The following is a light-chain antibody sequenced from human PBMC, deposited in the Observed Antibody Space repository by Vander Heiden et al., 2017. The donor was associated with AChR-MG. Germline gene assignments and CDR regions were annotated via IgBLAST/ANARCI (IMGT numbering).Light chain of an antibody. CDR1: SATIGDNT. CDR2: SNN. J-gene: IGLJ2*01. CDR3: AAWDDGLKGPV. V-gene: IGLV1-44*01. Sequence: QPVLTQPPSASGTPGQRVTISCSGSSATIGDNTVRWYQKLPGAAPNLLIFSNNERPSGVPDRFSGSKSGTSASLAIRGLQSEDEADYYCAAWDDGLKGPVFGGGTKLTVL.